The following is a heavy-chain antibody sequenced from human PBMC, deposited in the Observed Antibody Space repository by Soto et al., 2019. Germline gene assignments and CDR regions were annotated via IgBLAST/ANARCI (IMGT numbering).Heavy chain of an antibody. CDR3: AKDVAAAGTFDY. Sequence: HPGGSLRLSCAASGFTFSSYGMHWVRQAPGKGLEWVAVISYDGSNKYYAGSVKGRFTISRDNSKNTLYLQMNSLRAEDTAVYYCAKDVAAAGTFDYWGQGTLVTVSS. CDR2: ISYDGSNK. D-gene: IGHD6-13*01. J-gene: IGHJ4*02. V-gene: IGHV3-30*18. CDR1: GFTFSSYG.